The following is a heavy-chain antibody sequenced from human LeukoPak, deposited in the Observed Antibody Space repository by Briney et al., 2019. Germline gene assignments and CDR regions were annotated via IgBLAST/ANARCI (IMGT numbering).Heavy chain of an antibody. CDR1: GGTFSSYA. CDR3: ACSGYYIHYFDY. D-gene: IGHD3-22*01. CDR2: IIPIFGTA. V-gene: IGHV1-69*05. J-gene: IGHJ4*02. Sequence: ASVTVSFKASGGTFSSYAISWVRQAPGQGLEWMGGIIPIFGTANYAQKFQGRVTITTDESTSTAYMELSSLRSEDTAVYYCACSGYYIHYFDYWGQGTLVTVSS.